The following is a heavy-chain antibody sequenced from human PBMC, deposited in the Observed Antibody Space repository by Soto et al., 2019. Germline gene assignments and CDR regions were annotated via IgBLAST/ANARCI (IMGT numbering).Heavy chain of an antibody. V-gene: IGHV4-59*01. CDR1: GGSISNYY. J-gene: IGHJ4*02. Sequence: SETLSLTCTVSGGSISNYYWSWVRQSPGKGLEWIGYISYIGTTNYNPSLKSRVTISLDASKNQFSLKLRSVTAADTAVYYCVRGGGGYGNGTIDYWGQGTLVTVSS. D-gene: IGHD5-18*01. CDR3: VRGGGGYGNGTIDY. CDR2: ISYIGTT.